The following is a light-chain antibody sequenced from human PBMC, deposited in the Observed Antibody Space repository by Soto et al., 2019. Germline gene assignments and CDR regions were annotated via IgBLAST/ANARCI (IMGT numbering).Light chain of an antibody. CDR1: SSNIGAGFA. V-gene: IGLV1-40*01. CDR3: QSYDTSLSVL. CDR2: GDT. Sequence: QSVLTQPPSMSGAPGQRVTISCAGTSSNIGAGFAVHWYQQLPGTAPKLIIYGDTYRPSGVPDRFSGSKSGTSASLAITGLQPEDEADYNCQSYDTSLSVLFGGRTKQTVL. J-gene: IGLJ2*01.